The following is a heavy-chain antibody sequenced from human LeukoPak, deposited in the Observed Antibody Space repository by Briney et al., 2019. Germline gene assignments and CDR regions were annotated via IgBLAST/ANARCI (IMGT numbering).Heavy chain of an antibody. CDR1: GYTFTSYG. CDR2: ISADNGIT. Sequence: ASVKVSCKASGYTFTSYGISWVRQAPGQGPEWMGWISADNGITRYAQKVQGRLTMTTDTSTSTAYMELRSLRSDDTAVYYCARDYDLLLGSDGFDPWGQGTLVTVSA. V-gene: IGHV1-18*04. CDR3: ARDYDLLLGSDGFDP. J-gene: IGHJ5*02. D-gene: IGHD1-26*01.